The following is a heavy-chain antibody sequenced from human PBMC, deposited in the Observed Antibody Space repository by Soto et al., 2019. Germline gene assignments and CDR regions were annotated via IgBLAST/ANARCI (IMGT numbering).Heavy chain of an antibody. J-gene: IGHJ5*02. D-gene: IGHD6-13*01. CDR2: IYYSGSA. V-gene: IGHV4-30-4*01. CDR1: IGSITRSDYY. Sequence: SETLSLTCTVSIGSITRSDYYWSWIRPPPGKGLEWIGYIYYSGSAYYNPSLKSRVFISVDTSKNQFSLKLNSVTAADTAVYYCARGSEEQLDAHEMWFDPWGQGTLVTVSS. CDR3: ARGSEEQLDAHEMWFDP.